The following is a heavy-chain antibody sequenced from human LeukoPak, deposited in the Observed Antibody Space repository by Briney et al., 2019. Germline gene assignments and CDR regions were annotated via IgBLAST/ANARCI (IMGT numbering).Heavy chain of an antibody. CDR3: ARLQGATIGAKWFDP. CDR2: IDWDDDK. J-gene: IGHJ5*02. V-gene: IGHV2-70*04. Sequence: SGPTLVNHTQTLTLTCTFSGFSLTTTGMRVSWIRQPPGKALEWLARIDWDDDKFYSTSLKTRLTISKDTSKNQVVLTMTNMDPVDTATYYCARLQGATIGAKWFDPWGQGTLVTVSS. CDR1: GFSLTTTGMR. D-gene: IGHD4/OR15-4a*01.